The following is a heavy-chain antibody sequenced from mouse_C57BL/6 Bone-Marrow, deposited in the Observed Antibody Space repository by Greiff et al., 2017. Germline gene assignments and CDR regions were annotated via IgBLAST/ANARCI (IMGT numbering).Heavy chain of an antibody. V-gene: IGHV1-42*01. CDR3: ARWYYGSPWYFDV. CDR1: GYSFTGYY. D-gene: IGHD1-1*01. J-gene: IGHJ1*03. Sequence: VQLQQSGPELVKPGASVKISCKASGYSFTGYYLNWVKQSPEQSLEWIGEINPSTGGTTYNQKFKAKATLTVDKSSSTAYMQLKSLTSEDSAVYYCARWYYGSPWYFDVWGTGTTVTVSS. CDR2: INPSTGGT.